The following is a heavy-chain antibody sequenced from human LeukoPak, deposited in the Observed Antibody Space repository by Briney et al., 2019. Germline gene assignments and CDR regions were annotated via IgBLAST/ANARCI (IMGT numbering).Heavy chain of an antibody. J-gene: IGHJ4*02. Sequence: GGSLRLSCAASGFTFSSYAMMWVRQAPGKGLEWVSTVSGSGGGTYYADSVKGRFTISRDNSKNTLYLQMNSLRAEDTAVYYCAKVGQQLAELSFDYWGQGTLVTVSS. CDR2: VSGSGGGT. V-gene: IGHV3-23*01. CDR3: AKVGQQLAELSFDY. D-gene: IGHD6-13*01. CDR1: GFTFSSYA.